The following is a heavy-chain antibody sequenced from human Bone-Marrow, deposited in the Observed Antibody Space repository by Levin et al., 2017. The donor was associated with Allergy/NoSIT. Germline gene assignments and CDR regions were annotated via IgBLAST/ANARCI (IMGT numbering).Heavy chain of an antibody. J-gene: IGHJ6*02. CDR2: ISRSGDPI. D-gene: IGHD5-18*01. CDR1: GFTFSGNY. Sequence: PGESLKISCAASGFTFSGNYMSWIRQAPGKGLEWVSYISRSGDPIYYAESVKGRFTISRDNADNSLFLQMNNLRADDTAVYYCVTAVVGANYYGMDVWGQGTTVTVSS. V-gene: IGHV3-11*01. CDR3: VTAVVGANYYGMDV.